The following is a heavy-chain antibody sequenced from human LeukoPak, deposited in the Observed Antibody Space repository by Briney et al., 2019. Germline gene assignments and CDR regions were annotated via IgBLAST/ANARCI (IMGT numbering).Heavy chain of an antibody. CDR2: IKQDRSEK. Sequence: PGGSLRLSCAASGFTFSSYWMSWVRQAPGKGLEWVANIKQDRSEKYYVDSVKGRFTISRDNAKNSMYLRMNSLRAKDTAVYYCASENYYDSSGYYPNYWGQGTLVTVSS. D-gene: IGHD3-22*01. J-gene: IGHJ4*02. V-gene: IGHV3-7*01. CDR1: GFTFSSYW. CDR3: ASENYYDSSGYYPNY.